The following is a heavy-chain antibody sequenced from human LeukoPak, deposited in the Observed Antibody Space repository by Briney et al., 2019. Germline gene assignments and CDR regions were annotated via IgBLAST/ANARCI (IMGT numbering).Heavy chain of an antibody. CDR1: GFSLSTSGVG. V-gene: IGHV2-5*02. Sequence: SGPTLVKPTQTLTLTCTFSGFSLSTSGVGVGWIHQPPGKALEWLALIYWDDDKRYSPSLKSRLTITKDTSKNQVVLTMTNMDPVDTATYYCAHSRIRYFDWLLYPYYFDYWGQGTLVTVSS. J-gene: IGHJ4*02. D-gene: IGHD3-9*01. CDR2: IYWDDDK. CDR3: AHSRIRYFDWLLYPYYFDY.